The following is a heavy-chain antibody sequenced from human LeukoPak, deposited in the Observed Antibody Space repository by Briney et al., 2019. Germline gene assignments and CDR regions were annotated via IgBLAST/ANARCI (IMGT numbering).Heavy chain of an antibody. Sequence: GGSLRLSCAASGFTFSSYAMSWVRQAPGKGLEWVSAISGSGGSTYYADPVKGRFTISRDNSKNTLYLQMNSLRAEDTAVYYCAKGLPYYYDSSGYYLNYWGQGTLVTVSS. D-gene: IGHD3-22*01. CDR2: ISGSGGST. CDR3: AKGLPYYYDSSGYYLNY. J-gene: IGHJ4*02. V-gene: IGHV3-23*01. CDR1: GFTFSSYA.